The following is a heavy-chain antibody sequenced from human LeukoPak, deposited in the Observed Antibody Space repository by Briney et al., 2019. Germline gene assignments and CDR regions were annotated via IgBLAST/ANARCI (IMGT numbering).Heavy chain of an antibody. CDR1: GFTFSSYG. J-gene: IGHJ4*02. CDR2: IWYDGSNK. Sequence: GGSLRLSCAASGFTFSSYGMHWVRQAPGKGLEWVAVIWYDGSNKYYADSVKGRFTISRDNSKNTLYLQMNSLRAEDTAVYYCARESWGYCSSTSRYTDYWGQGTLVTVSS. V-gene: IGHV3-33*01. D-gene: IGHD2-2*02. CDR3: ARESWGYCSSTSRYTDY.